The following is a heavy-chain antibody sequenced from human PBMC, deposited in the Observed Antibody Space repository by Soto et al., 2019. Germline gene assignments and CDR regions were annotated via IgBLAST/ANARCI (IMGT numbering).Heavy chain of an antibody. CDR3: ARGSYSSSPDYYYYGMDV. CDR1: GYSFTSYW. J-gene: IGHJ6*02. V-gene: IGHV5-51*01. CDR2: IYPGDSDT. D-gene: IGHD6-6*01. Sequence: GESLKISRKGSGYSFTSYWIGWVRQMPGKGLEWMGIIYPGDSDTRYSPSFQGQVTISADKSISTAYLQWSSLKASDTAMYYCARGSYSSSPDYYYYGMDVWGQGTTVSVSS.